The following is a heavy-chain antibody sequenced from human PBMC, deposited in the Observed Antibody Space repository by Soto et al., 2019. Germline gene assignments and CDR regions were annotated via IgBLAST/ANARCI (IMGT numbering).Heavy chain of an antibody. J-gene: IGHJ5*02. CDR3: AWDNSGRFRTDP. CDR2: IKRKGGGETK. V-gene: IGHV3-15*07. CDR1: GLKFSDAW. Sequence: EVQLVESGGGLVKPGDSLRLSCVVSGLKFSDAWMNWVRQAPGKRLEWVGRIKRKGGGETKDYAAPVKGRYAISRDDSRDTLCLQMNSLKTEDTGVYYCAWDNSGRFRTDPWGKGTLVPVSS. D-gene: IGHD1-26*01.